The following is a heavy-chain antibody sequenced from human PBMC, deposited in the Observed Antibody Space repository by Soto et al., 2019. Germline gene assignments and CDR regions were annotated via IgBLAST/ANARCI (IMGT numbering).Heavy chain of an antibody. J-gene: IGHJ6*03. Sequence: GGSLRLSCEASGFSFSTYSMNWVRQAPGKGLEWVSYISSSGMTIYYADSVKGRLTISRDNAKNSLYLQMHSLRDEDTAIYFCARMDQAPNNDYYYFDMDVWGTGTTVTGSS. CDR1: GFSFSTYS. D-gene: IGHD2-21*02. CDR3: ARMDQAPNNDYYYFDMDV. CDR2: ISSSGMTI. V-gene: IGHV3-48*02.